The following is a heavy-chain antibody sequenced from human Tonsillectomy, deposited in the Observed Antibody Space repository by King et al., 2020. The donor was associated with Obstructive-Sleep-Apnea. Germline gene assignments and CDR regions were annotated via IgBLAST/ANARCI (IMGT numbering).Heavy chain of an antibody. V-gene: IGHV3-48*04. CDR2: ISSSSSTI. J-gene: IGHJ3*02. D-gene: IGHD3-22*01. CDR1: GFTFSSYS. CDR3: AGDVYDSCGYYYVYWGFGIDAFDI. Sequence: VQLVESGGGLVQPGGSLRLSCAASGFTFSSYSMNWVRQAPGKGLEWVSYISSSSSTIYYSDSVKGRFTISRDNAKNSLYLQMNSLRAEDTAVYYCAGDVYDSCGYYYVYWGFGIDAFDIWGQGTMVTVSS.